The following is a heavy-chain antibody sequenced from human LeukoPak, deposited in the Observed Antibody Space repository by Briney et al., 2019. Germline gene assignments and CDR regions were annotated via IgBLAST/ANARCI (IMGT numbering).Heavy chain of an antibody. V-gene: IGHV4-59*01. CDR3: ARPRYTSGWYAFDI. CDR1: GGSISSYY. D-gene: IGHD6-13*01. J-gene: IGHJ3*02. Sequence: SETLSLTCTVSGGSISSYYLSWIRQPAGKGLEWIGFISYSGSTNYNPSLRSRVTISLDTSKNQFSLHLSSVTGADTAVYYCARPRYTSGWYAFDIWGQGTMVTVSS. CDR2: ISYSGST.